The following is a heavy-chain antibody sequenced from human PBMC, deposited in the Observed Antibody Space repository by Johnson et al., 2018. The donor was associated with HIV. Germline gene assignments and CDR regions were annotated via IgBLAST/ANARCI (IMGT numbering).Heavy chain of an antibody. CDR2: ISGSGGST. Sequence: VQVVESGGGVVQPGRSLRLSCAASGFTVSSNYMSWVRQAPGKGLEWVSVISGSGGSTYYADSVKGRFTISRDNSKNTLYLQMNSLRAEDTAVYYCAKAYSSSPGAFDIWGQGTMVTVSS. V-gene: IGHV3-23*04. CDR1: GFTVSSNY. J-gene: IGHJ3*02. D-gene: IGHD6-13*01. CDR3: AKAYSSSPGAFDI.